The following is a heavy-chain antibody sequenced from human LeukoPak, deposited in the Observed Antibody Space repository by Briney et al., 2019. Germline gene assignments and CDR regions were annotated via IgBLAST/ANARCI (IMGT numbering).Heavy chain of an antibody. D-gene: IGHD3-3*01. CDR1: GGTFSSYA. J-gene: IGHJ4*02. CDR2: IIPIFGTA. Sequence: SVKVSCKASGGTFSSYAISWVRQAPGQGLEWMGGIIPIFGTANYAQKFQGRVTITADESTSTAYMELSSLRSEDTAVYYCARQGEDYDFWSGCGDYWGQGTLVTVSS. CDR3: ARQGEDYDFWSGCGDY. V-gene: IGHV1-69*13.